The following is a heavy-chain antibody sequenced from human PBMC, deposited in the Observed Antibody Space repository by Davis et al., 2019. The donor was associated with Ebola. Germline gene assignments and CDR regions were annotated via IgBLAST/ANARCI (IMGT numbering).Heavy chain of an antibody. Sequence: GGSLRLSCAVSGFTFRSHNMNWVRQAPGKGLEWVSSITSGSTYIFYADSVKGRFTISRDNAKNSLYLQMNSLRAEDTAVYYCSRYSGTYRDYWGQGTLVTVSS. D-gene: IGHD1-26*01. CDR3: SRYSGTYRDY. CDR1: GFTFRSHN. CDR2: ITSGSTYI. V-gene: IGHV3-21*01. J-gene: IGHJ4*02.